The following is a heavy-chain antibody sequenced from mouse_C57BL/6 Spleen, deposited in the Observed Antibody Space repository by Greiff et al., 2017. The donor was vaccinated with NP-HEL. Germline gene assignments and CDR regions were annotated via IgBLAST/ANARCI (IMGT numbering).Heavy chain of an antibody. CDR2: ISGGGGNT. CDR3: ARHITTVVATLFYWYFDV. V-gene: IGHV5-9*01. J-gene: IGHJ1*03. Sequence: EVKLVESGGGLVKPGGSLKLSCAASGFTFSSYTMSWVRQTPEKRLEWVATISGGGGNTYYPDSVKGRFTISRDNAKNTLYLQMSSLRSEDTALYYCARHITTVVATLFYWYFDVWGTGTTVTVSS. D-gene: IGHD1-1*01. CDR1: GFTFSSYT.